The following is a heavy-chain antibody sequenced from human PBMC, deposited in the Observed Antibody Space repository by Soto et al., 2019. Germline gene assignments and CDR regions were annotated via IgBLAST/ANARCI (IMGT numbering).Heavy chain of an antibody. CDR3: ERDAGRFDFQQ. J-gene: IGHJ1*01. CDR2: IWYDGTNK. Sequence: PGGSLRLSCAASGFTFSSYGMHWVRQAPGKGLEWVAVIWYDGTNKYYIDSVKGRFTISRDNSKNTLYLQMNSLRAEDTAVYYCERDAGRFDFQQWGHGTMVTVS. V-gene: IGHV3-33*01. CDR1: GFTFSSYG.